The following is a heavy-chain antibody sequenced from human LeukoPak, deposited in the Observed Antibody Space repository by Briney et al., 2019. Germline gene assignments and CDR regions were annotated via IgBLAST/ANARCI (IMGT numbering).Heavy chain of an antibody. CDR1: GGTFSSYA. Sequence: GSSVKVSCKASGGTFSSYAISWVRQAPGQGFEWMGRIIPILGIANYAQKFQGRVTITADKSTSTAYMELSSLRSEDTAVYYCARAYSSGWYLDAFDIWGQGTMVTVSS. CDR2: IIPILGIA. V-gene: IGHV1-69*04. CDR3: ARAYSSGWYLDAFDI. D-gene: IGHD6-19*01. J-gene: IGHJ3*02.